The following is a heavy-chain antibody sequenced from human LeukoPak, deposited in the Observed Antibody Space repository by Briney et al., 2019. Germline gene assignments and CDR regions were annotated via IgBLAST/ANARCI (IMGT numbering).Heavy chain of an antibody. V-gene: IGHV3-48*01. D-gene: IGHD1-26*01. CDR1: GFTFSTYN. CDR2: IHSGGYAV. J-gene: IGHJ5*01. CDR3: ARVGSRGVWFDY. Sequence: GGSLRLSCAASGFTFSTYNMLWVRQTPAMGLEWLFYIHSGGYAVHYADSVKDRFTFSRDNAKNSLYLQMNSLRVEDTGVYYCARVGSRGVWFDYWGQGTRVTVSS.